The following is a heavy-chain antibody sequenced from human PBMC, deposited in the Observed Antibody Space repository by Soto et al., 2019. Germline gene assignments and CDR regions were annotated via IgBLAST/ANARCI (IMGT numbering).Heavy chain of an antibody. CDR1: GGSIGSGGYY. CDR2: IYYSGST. CDR3: ARIWGIAARQGPLTFDF. J-gene: IGHJ4*02. Sequence: QVQLQESGPGLVKPSQTLSLTCTVSGGSIGSGGYYWSWIRQHPGKGLEWIGYIYYSGSTYYNPYLKSRVTISVDTSKNQFSLKLSSVTAADTAVYYCARIWGIAARQGPLTFDFWGQGTLVTVSS. V-gene: IGHV4-31*03. D-gene: IGHD6-6*01.